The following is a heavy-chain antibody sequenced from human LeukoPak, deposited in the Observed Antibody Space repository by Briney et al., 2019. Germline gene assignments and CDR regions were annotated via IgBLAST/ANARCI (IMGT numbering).Heavy chain of an antibody. D-gene: IGHD6-13*01. J-gene: IGHJ3*02. CDR1: GDSVSSNSAA. CDR2: TYYRSKWYN. V-gene: IGHV6-1*01. CDR3: ARQNSSWGGFAFDI. Sequence: SQTLSLTCAISGDSVSSNSAAWNWIRQSPSRGLEWLGRTYYRSKWYNDYAVSVKGRITINPDTSKNQFSLQLNSVTPEDTAVYYCARQNSSWGGFAFDIWGQGTMVTVSS.